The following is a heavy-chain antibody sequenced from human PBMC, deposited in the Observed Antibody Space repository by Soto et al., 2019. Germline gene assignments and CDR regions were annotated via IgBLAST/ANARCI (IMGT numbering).Heavy chain of an antibody. CDR3: ARGSWGTYPPFSYYYGFDV. J-gene: IGHJ6*02. Sequence: SETLSLTCAVYGGSFSGYYWSWIRQPPGKGLEWVGEINHSGSTNYNPSLKSRVTISVDTSKKQFSLKLSSVTAADMAVYYCARGSWGTYPPFSYYYGFDVWGQGTPVTVSS. V-gene: IGHV4-34*01. D-gene: IGHD3-16*01. CDR1: GGSFSGYY. CDR2: INHSGST.